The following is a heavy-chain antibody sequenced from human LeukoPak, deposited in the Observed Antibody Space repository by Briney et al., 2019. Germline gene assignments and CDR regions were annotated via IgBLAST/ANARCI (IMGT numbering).Heavy chain of an antibody. V-gene: IGHV3-7*01. D-gene: IGHD1-1*01. J-gene: IGHJ4*02. CDR3: ARDMYTLVDY. Sequence: PGGSLRLSCAASGFTFSSYAMSWVRQAPGKGLEWVANIKQDGSEKYYVDSVKGRFTISRDNAKNSLYLQMNSLRAEDTAVYYCARDMYTLVDYWGQGTLVTVSS. CDR1: GFTFSSYA. CDR2: IKQDGSEK.